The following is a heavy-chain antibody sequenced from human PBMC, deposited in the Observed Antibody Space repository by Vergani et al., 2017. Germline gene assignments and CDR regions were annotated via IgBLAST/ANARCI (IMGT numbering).Heavy chain of an antibody. Sequence: VQLVESGGGLVKPGGSLSLSCAASGFTFSSYGMHWVRQAPGKGLGWVSSISNSSSYIYYADSVKGRFTISRDNAKNSLYLEMNSLGAEDTAVYYCAREHPRVGELFFDYWGQGTLVTVSA. V-gene: IGHV3-21*01. CDR2: ISNSSSYI. CDR3: AREHPRVGELFFDY. CDR1: GFTFSSYG. J-gene: IGHJ4*02. D-gene: IGHD3-10*01.